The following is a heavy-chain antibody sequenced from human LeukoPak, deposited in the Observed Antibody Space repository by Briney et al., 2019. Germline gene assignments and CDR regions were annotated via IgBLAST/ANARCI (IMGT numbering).Heavy chain of an antibody. V-gene: IGHV3-21*01. J-gene: IGHJ4*02. D-gene: IGHD4-17*01. CDR3: ARDPVTTVTTDY. CDR2: ISSSSSYI. Sequence: GGSLRLSCAASGFTFSSYSMNWVRQAPGKGLEWVSSISSSSSYIYYADSVKGRFTISRDNAKNSLYLQMNSLRAGDTAVYYCARDPVTTVTTDYWGQGTLVTVSS. CDR1: GFTFSSYS.